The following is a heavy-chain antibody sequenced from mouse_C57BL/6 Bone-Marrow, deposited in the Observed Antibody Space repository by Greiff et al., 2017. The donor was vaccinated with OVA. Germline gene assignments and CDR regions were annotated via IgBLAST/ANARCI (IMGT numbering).Heavy chain of an antibody. V-gene: IGHV1-52*01. J-gene: IGHJ4*01. Sequence: VQLQQSGAELVRPGSSVKLSCKASGYTFTSYWMHWVKQRPIQGLEWIGNIDPSDSETHYNQKFKDKATLTVDKSSSTAYMQLSSLTSEDSAVYYCARLTGTLMDYWGQGTSVTVSS. D-gene: IGHD4-1*01. CDR3: ARLTGTLMDY. CDR1: GYTFTSYW. CDR2: IDPSDSET.